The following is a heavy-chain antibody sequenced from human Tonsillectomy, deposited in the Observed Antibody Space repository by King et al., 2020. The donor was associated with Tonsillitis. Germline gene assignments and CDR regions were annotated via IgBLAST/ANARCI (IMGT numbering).Heavy chain of an antibody. CDR2: ISSSSSYI. V-gene: IGHV3-21*01. CDR1: GFTFSSYS. CDR3: AGVTVVTPVDYFDY. Sequence: VQLVESGGGLVKPGGSLRLSCVASGFTFSSYSMNWVRQAPGKGLEWVSSISSSSSYIYYADSVKGRFTISRDNAKNSLYLQMNSLRAEDTAVYYCAGVTVVTPVDYFDYWGQGTLVTVSS. D-gene: IGHD4-23*01. J-gene: IGHJ4*02.